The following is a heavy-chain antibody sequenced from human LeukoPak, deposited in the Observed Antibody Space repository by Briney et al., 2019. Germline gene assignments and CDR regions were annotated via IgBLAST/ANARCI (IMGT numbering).Heavy chain of an antibody. CDR2: ISAGGGST. CDR1: GFTFSSYA. J-gene: IGHJ4*02. D-gene: IGHD3-10*01. V-gene: IGHV3-23*01. Sequence: GGSLRLSCAASGFTFSSYAMSWVRQAPGKGVGWISAISAGGGSTYYADSVKGRCTISRDNSKSTVSLQMSALRAEDTAIYYCAKVAGSGGYFPEYWGQGTLVTVSS. CDR3: AKVAGSGGYFPEY.